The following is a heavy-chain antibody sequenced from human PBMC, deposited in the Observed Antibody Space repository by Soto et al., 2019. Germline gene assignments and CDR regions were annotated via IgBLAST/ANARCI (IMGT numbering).Heavy chain of an antibody. CDR3: AKDSPSEHNGMDV. V-gene: IGHV3-23*01. CDR1: GFTFSSYA. J-gene: IGHJ6*02. CDR2: IRSSGGPT. Sequence: DVHLLESGGGLVQPGGSLRLSCAASGFTFSSYAMSWVRQAPGKGLEWVSGIRSSGGPTYDADSVKGRFTISRDNSKNTLYLQMNSLRAEDTAVYYCAKDSPSEHNGMDVWGQGTTVTVSS. D-gene: IGHD2-2*01.